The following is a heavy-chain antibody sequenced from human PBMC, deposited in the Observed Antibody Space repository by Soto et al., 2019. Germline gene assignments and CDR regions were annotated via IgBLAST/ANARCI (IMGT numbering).Heavy chain of an antibody. V-gene: IGHV1-2*02. CDR3: ARDYGHDCSGGSCYLFF. CDR1: GYLFTAYF. J-gene: IGHJ4*02. D-gene: IGHD2-15*01. Sequence: QVQLVQSGAEVKNPGASVKVSCKTSGYLFTAYFIHWVRQAPGQGLEWVGWINPNSGVTKSLQKFEGRIALTRDTSTRTFYMELSSLRSEDTAVYYCARDYGHDCSGGSCYLFFWGQGTLVTVSS. CDR2: INPNSGVT.